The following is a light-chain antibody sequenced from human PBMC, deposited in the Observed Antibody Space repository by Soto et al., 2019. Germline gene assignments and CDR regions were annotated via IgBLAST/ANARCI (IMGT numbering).Light chain of an antibody. CDR2: DAS. J-gene: IGKJ4*01. CDR3: QQRSNWPPG. Sequence: EIVLTQSPATLSLSPGERATLSCRASQSVSSYLAWYQQKPGQAPRLLIYDASNRATGIPARFSGSGSGTDFTLTISSLEPEDFAVYYCQQRSNWPPGFGGGNKV. V-gene: IGKV3-11*01. CDR1: QSVSSY.